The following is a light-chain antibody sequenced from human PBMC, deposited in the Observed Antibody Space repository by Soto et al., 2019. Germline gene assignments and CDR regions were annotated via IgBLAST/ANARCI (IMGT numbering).Light chain of an antibody. V-gene: IGKV4-1*01. J-gene: IGKJ1*01. CDR1: QSVLYSSNNKNY. CDR2: WAS. CDR3: QQYYRTPRT. Sequence: DIVMTQSPDSLAVSLGERATINCKSSQSVLYSSNNKNYVAWYQQKPGQPPKLLIYWASTRESGVPDRFSGSGSGTDFPLTISSLQAEDVAVYYCQQYYRTPRTFGQGTKVEIK.